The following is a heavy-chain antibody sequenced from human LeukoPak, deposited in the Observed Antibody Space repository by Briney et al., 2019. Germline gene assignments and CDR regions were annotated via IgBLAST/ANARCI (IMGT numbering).Heavy chain of an antibody. CDR2: IRPDERNK. D-gene: IGHD2-2*01. Sequence: PGESLRLSCAASGFTLSSYGMHWVRQAPGKGLEWVAIIRPDERNKYYADSVKGRFIISRDNSKNTLCLQMSSLRAEDTAVYYCAKDSSTSCHDWGQGTLVTVSS. CDR1: GFTLSSYG. CDR3: AKDSSTSCHD. V-gene: IGHV3-30*02. J-gene: IGHJ4*02.